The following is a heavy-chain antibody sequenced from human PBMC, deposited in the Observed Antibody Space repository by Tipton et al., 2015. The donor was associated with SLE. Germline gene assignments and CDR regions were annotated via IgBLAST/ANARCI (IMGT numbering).Heavy chain of an antibody. J-gene: IGHJ6*03. D-gene: IGHD2-2*01. V-gene: IGHV3-30*19. Sequence: SLRLSCAASGFTFSRNGMHWVRQAPGKGLEWVAFIPYDGKNKYYADSVKGRFTISRDSSKNTLYLQMNSLRAEDTAMYYCARSRGEMYHYYYMDVWGKGTTVTVSS. CDR2: IPYDGKNK. CDR1: GFTFSRNG. CDR3: ARSRGEMYHYYYMDV.